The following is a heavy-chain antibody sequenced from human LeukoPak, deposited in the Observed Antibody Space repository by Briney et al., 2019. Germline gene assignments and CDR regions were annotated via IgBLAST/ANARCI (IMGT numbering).Heavy chain of an antibody. D-gene: IGHD4-17*01. Sequence: GGSLRLSCVASGFTFSDYYMSWIRQAPGKGLEWISYITNSGSTTFYADSVKGRFSISRDNANNSLFLQMNSLRAEDTAVYYCTRDVRLRHKYYYMDVWGKGTMVTVSS. V-gene: IGHV3-11*04. CDR2: ITNSGSTT. CDR1: GFTFSDYY. J-gene: IGHJ6*03. CDR3: TRDVRLRHKYYYMDV.